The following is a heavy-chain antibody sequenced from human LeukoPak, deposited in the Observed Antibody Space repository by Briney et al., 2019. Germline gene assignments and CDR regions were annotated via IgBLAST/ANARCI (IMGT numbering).Heavy chain of an antibody. V-gene: IGHV4-59*08. D-gene: IGHD6-25*01. CDR1: GGSFSSYY. J-gene: IGHJ4*02. CDR2: IYYSGST. CDR3: ARQSATALFDY. Sequence: ASETLSLTCTVSGGSFSSYYWSWIRQFPGKGLEYIGYIYYSGSTNYNPSLKSRVAMSVDTSKNQFSLKLSSVTAADTAVYYCARQSATALFDYWGQGTLVTVSS.